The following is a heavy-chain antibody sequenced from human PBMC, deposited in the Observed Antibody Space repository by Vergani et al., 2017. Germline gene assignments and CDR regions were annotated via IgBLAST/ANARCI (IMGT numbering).Heavy chain of an antibody. Sequence: VPLVQSGAEVKKPGASVKVSCKASGYTFTSYYMHWVRQAPGQGLEWMGIINPSGGSTSYAQKFQGRVTMTRDTSTSTVYMELSSLRSEDTAVYYCARVISIAAVAGHFDYWGQGTLVTVSS. CDR1: GYTFTSYY. CDR3: ARVISIAAVAGHFDY. V-gene: IGHV1-46*01. CDR2: INPSGGST. D-gene: IGHD6-19*01. J-gene: IGHJ4*02.